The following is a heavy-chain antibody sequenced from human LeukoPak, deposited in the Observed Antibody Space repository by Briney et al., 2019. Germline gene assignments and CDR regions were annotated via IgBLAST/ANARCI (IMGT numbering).Heavy chain of an antibody. D-gene: IGHD3-3*01. Sequence: GGSLRLSCAASGFTFSSYAMSWVRQAPGKGLEWVSAISGSGGSTYYADSVKGRFTISRDNSKNTLFLQKNSRRAEDTAVYYCAIIDYDFWSGVFDYWGRGTLVTASS. V-gene: IGHV3-23*01. J-gene: IGHJ4*02. CDR3: AIIDYDFWSGVFDY. CDR2: ISGSGGST. CDR1: GFTFSSYA.